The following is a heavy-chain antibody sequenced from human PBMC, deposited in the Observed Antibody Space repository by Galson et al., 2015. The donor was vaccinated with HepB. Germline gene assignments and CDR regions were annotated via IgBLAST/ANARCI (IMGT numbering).Heavy chain of an antibody. Sequence: SLRLSCAASGFTFSSYSMNWVRQAPGKGLEWVSYISSSSSTIYYADSVKGRFTISRDNAKNSLYLQMNSLRDEDTAVYYCARGHWFPSGAGGWGQGTLVTVSS. D-gene: IGHD3-9*01. J-gene: IGHJ4*02. CDR1: GFTFSSYS. CDR2: ISSSSSTI. V-gene: IGHV3-48*02. CDR3: ARGHWFPSGAGG.